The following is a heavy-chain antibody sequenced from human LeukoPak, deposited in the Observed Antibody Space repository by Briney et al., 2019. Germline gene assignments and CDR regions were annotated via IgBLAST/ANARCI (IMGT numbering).Heavy chain of an antibody. D-gene: IGHD6-13*01. CDR1: GFTFSRYW. Sequence: GGSLRLSCAASGFTFSRYWMSWVRQAPGKGLEWVANIKEDGSVKYYVESVKGRFTISRDNAKNSLYLQMNSLRAEDTAVYFCAKADGYTSTRHLDYWGQGTLVTVSS. J-gene: IGHJ4*02. V-gene: IGHV3-7*05. CDR2: IKEDGSVK. CDR3: AKADGYTSTRHLDY.